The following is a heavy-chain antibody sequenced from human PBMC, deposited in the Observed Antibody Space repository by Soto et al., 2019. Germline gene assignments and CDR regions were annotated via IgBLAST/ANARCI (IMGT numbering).Heavy chain of an antibody. Sequence: GASVKVSCKASGYTFTGYYMHWVRQAPGQGLEWMGWINPNSGGTNYAQKFQGWVTMTRDTSISTAYMELSSLRSEDTAVYYCATPDGGYSYGPFDYWGQGTLVTVSS. J-gene: IGHJ4*02. V-gene: IGHV1-2*04. CDR2: INPNSGGT. CDR3: ATPDGGYSYGPFDY. D-gene: IGHD5-18*01. CDR1: GYTFTGYY.